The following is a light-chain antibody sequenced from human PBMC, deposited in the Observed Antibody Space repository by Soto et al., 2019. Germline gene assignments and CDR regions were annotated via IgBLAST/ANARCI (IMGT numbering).Light chain of an antibody. V-gene: IGKV3-20*01. CDR3: QQYDSSPWT. J-gene: IGKJ1*01. Sequence: EILLTQSPGTLSLSPGERATLSCRASQSINSNFLACYQQKPGQAPRLLIYDASSRATGIPDRVSGSGSGTDFTLTINRLESEDFAVYYCQQYDSSPWTFGQGTKVDIK. CDR1: QSINSNF. CDR2: DAS.